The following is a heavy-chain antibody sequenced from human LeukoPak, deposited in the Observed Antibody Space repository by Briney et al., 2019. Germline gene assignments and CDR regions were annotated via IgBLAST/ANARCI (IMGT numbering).Heavy chain of an antibody. V-gene: IGHV1-2*02. CDR2: INPNSGGT. CDR3: ARDWNIIAAAMGDLDY. Sequence: ASVKVSCKASGYTFTGYYMHWVRQAPGQGHEWMGWINPNSGGTNYAQKFQGRVTMTRDTSISTAYMELSRLRSDDTAVYYCARDWNIIAAAMGDLDYWGQGTLVTVSS. D-gene: IGHD6-13*01. J-gene: IGHJ4*02. CDR1: GYTFTGYY.